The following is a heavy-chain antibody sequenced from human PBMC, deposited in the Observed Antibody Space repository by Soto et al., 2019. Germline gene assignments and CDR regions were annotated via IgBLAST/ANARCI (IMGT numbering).Heavy chain of an antibody. J-gene: IGHJ5*02. D-gene: IGHD3-16*01. V-gene: IGHV3-23*01. Sequence: EVQLLESGGDVVRPGGSLRLSCAASGFTFSSYAMGGVRQAPGKGLEWVAGVSRAGTYTFYADSVRGRYSISRDNSRETVDLYINALRGDETAVYFCVKYTVTEDLAESWGQGTLVSVSS. CDR3: VKYTVTEDLAES. CDR2: VSRAGTYT. CDR1: GFTFSSYA.